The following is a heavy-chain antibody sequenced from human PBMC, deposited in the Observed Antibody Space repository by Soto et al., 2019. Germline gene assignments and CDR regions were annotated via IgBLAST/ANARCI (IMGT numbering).Heavy chain of an antibody. D-gene: IGHD3-3*01. CDR1: GGSISSSSYY. Sequence: QLQLQESGPGLVKPSETLSLTCTVSGGSISSSSYYWGWIRQPPGKGLEWIGSIYYSGSTYYNPSLKSRVTISVDTSKNQFSLKLSSVTAADTAVYYCARQGRYDFWSGYAVFDYWGQGTLVTVSS. CDR3: ARQGRYDFWSGYAVFDY. CDR2: IYYSGST. V-gene: IGHV4-39*01. J-gene: IGHJ4*02.